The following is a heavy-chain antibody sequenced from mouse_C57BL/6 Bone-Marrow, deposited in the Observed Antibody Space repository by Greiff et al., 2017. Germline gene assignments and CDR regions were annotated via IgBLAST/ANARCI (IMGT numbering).Heavy chain of an antibody. Sequence: EVQLQESGPGLVKPSQSLSLTCSVTGYSITSGYYWNWIRQFPGNQLEWMGYISYDGSNNYNPSLKNRIAITSYTSKNQFFLKLNSVTTEDTSTYYGARYFTTVRAYWGQVTLVTVSA. CDR2: ISYDGSN. J-gene: IGHJ3*01. CDR3: ARYFTTVRAY. D-gene: IGHD1-1*01. CDR1: GYSITSGYY. V-gene: IGHV3-6*01.